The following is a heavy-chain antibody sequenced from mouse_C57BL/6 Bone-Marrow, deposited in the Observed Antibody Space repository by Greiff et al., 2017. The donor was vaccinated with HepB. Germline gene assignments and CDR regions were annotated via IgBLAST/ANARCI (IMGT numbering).Heavy chain of an antibody. V-gene: IGHV1-81*01. CDR3: AGRMDY. CDR2: IYPRSGNT. Sequence: QVQLQESGAELARPGASVKLSCKASGYTFTSYGISWVKQRTGQGLGWIGEIYPRSGNTYYNEKFKGKATLTADKSSSTAYMGLRSLTSEDSAVYVCAGRMDYWGQGTSVTVSS. CDR1: GYTFTSYG. J-gene: IGHJ4*01.